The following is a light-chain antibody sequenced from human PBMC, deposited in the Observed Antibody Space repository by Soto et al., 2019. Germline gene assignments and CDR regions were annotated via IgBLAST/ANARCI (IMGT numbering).Light chain of an antibody. CDR3: QQRRSWPPTIT. CDR1: QSVSTY. J-gene: IGKJ5*01. Sequence: EIVLTHSPATLSLSPVERATLSFSASQSVSTYLAWYQQRPGQAPRLLIYDASYRATDIPPRFSGSGSGTDFTLTISSLEPEDFAVYYCQQRRSWPPTITFGQGTRLETK. CDR2: DAS. V-gene: IGKV3-11*01.